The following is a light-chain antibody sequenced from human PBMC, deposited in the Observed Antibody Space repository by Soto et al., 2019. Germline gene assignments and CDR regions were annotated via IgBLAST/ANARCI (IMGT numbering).Light chain of an antibody. CDR1: NSNIGSNT. J-gene: IGLJ1*01. CDR3: AAWDDSLNGLDV. CDR2: SNN. V-gene: IGLV1-44*01. Sequence: QAVVTQPPSASGTPGQRVTISCSGSNSNIGSNTVNWYQQLPGTAPKLLIHSNNQRPSGVPDRFSGSKSGTSASLAISGLQSEDEADYYCAAWDDSLNGLDVFGTGTKLTVL.